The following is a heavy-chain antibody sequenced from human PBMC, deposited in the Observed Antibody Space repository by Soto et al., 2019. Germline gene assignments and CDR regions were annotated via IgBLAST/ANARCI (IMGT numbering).Heavy chain of an antibody. Sequence: ASVKVSCKASGYTFTSYYMHWVRQAPGQGLEWMGIINPSGGSTSYAQKFQGRVTMTRDTSTSTVYMELSSLRSEDTAVYYCAREFSFYDILTGYSVYYYGMDVWGQGTTVTVSS. V-gene: IGHV1-46*01. J-gene: IGHJ6*02. CDR3: AREFSFYDILTGYSVYYYGMDV. CDR2: INPSGGST. CDR1: GYTFTSYY. D-gene: IGHD3-9*01.